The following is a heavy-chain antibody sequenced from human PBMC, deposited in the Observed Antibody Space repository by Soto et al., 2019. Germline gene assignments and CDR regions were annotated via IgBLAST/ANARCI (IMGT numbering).Heavy chain of an antibody. V-gene: IGHV6-1*01. CDR3: ASGQGPDTPYYHGIDV. D-gene: IGHD2-2*02. Sequence: SQTLSLTCAISGDSVSSNSAAWNWIRQSPSRGLEWLGSTYYRSKWYNDYALSVKSRITINPDTSKNQFSLQLNSVTPGDTAVYYCASGQGPDTPYYHGIDVWGQGTTVTVSS. J-gene: IGHJ6*02. CDR2: TYYRSKWYN. CDR1: GDSVSSNSAA.